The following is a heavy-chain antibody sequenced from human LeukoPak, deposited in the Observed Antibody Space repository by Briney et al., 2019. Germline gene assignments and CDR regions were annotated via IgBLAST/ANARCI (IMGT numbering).Heavy chain of an antibody. CDR2: IRSKVYGGTT. CDR1: GFTFRDYA. J-gene: IGHJ3*02. CDR3: TRDPYYFGSSGYYHHAFDI. D-gene: IGHD3-22*01. V-gene: IGHV3-49*04. Sequence: GGSLRLSCTGFGFTFRDYAVSWVRQAPGKGLECIGFIRSKVYGGTTEYAASVKGRFTISRDDSKSIAYLQMNSLKTEDTAVYYCTRDPYYFGSSGYYHHAFDIWGQGTMVAVSS.